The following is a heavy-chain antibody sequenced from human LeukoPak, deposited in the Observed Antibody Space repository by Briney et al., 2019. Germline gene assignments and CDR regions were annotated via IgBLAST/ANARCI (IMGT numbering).Heavy chain of an antibody. CDR1: GYTFTSYG. D-gene: IGHD6-19*01. J-gene: IGHJ4*02. CDR3: ARRYSSGWYYFDY. CDR2: ISAYNGNT. Sequence: ASVKVSCKASGYTFTSYGISWVRQAPGQGLEWMGWISAYNGNTNYAQKFQGRVTITADESTSTAYMELSSLRSEDTAVYYCARRYSSGWYYFDYWGQGTLVTVS. V-gene: IGHV1-18*01.